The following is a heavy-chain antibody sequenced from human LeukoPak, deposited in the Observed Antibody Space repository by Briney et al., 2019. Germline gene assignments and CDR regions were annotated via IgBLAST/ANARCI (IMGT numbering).Heavy chain of an antibody. J-gene: IGHJ4*02. CDR1: GGSISSSGYY. D-gene: IGHD2-21*02. CDR3: ATTYCGGDCYPAW. V-gene: IGHV4-39*01. Sequence: SETLSLTRSVSGGSISSSGYYWGWIRQPPGKGLEWIGNIYYSGSTYYNPSLKSRLTISVDTSKNQFSLKLSSVTAADTAVYYCATTYCGGDCYPAWWGQGTLVTVSS. CDR2: IYYSGST.